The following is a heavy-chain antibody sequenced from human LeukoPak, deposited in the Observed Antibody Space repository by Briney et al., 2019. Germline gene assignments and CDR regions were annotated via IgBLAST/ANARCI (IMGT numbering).Heavy chain of an antibody. CDR1: GFTFSSYW. CDR2: INSDGSST. D-gene: IGHD6-13*01. V-gene: IGHV3-74*01. J-gene: IGHJ5*02. Sequence: GGSLRLSCAASGFTFSSYWMHWVRQAPGKGLVWVSRINSDGSSTSYADSVKGRFTISRDNAKNTLYLQMNSLRAEDTAVYYCARGRSGYSSSWYLPYRTNWFDPWGQGTLVTVSS. CDR3: ARGRSGYSSSWYLPYRTNWFDP.